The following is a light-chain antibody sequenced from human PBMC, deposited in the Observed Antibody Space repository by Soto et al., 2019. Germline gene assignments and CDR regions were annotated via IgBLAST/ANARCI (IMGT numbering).Light chain of an antibody. CDR2: DAS. J-gene: IGKJ1*01. V-gene: IGKV3-11*01. CDR1: QSVGSY. Sequence: ELVFTPAPATLSLSPGKRSTLSCRARQSVGSYLAWYQQKPGQAPRLLIYDASNRATGIPARVSGSGSGTDFTLTISSLEPEDSAVYHCQQYGSSPTTFGQGTKVDIK. CDR3: QQYGSSPTT.